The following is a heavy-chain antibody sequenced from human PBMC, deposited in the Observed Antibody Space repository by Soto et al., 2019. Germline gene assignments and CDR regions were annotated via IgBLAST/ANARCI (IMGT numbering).Heavy chain of an antibody. D-gene: IGHD3-3*01. V-gene: IGHV4-31*03. CDR2: IYYSGST. Sequence: PSETLSLTCTVSGGSISSGVYYWSWIRQHPGKGLEWIGYIYYSGSTYYNPSLKSRVTISVDTSKNQFSLKLGSVTAADTAVYYCARCEVGYTIFGVVIGSFDYWGQGTLVTVSS. CDR3: ARCEVGYTIFGVVIGSFDY. CDR1: GGSISSGVYY. J-gene: IGHJ4*02.